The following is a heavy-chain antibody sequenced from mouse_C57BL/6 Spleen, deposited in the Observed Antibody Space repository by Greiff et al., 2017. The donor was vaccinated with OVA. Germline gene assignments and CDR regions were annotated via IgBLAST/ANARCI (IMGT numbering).Heavy chain of an antibody. CDR2: IDPANGNT. V-gene: IGHV14-3*01. J-gene: IGHJ2*01. CDR3: ARGTTVQDYFDY. Sequence: EVQLQQSVAELVRPGASVKLSCTASGFTIKNTYMHWVKQRPEQGLEWIGRIDPANGNTNYAPKFQGKATITADTSSNTAYLQLSSLTSEDTAIYYCARGTTVQDYFDYWGQGTTLTVSS. CDR1: GFTIKNTY. D-gene: IGHD1-1*01.